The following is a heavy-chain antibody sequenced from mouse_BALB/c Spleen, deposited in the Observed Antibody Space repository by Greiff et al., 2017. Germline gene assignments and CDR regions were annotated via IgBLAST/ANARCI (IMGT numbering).Heavy chain of an antibody. V-gene: IGHV1-54*03. CDR2: INPGSGGT. CDR3: ARGDDYDFYYAMDY. Sequence: VKLVESGAELVRPGTSVKVSCKASGYAFTNYLIEWVKQRPGQGLEWIGVINPGSGGTNYNEKFKGKATLTADKSSSTAYMQLSSLTSDDSAVYFCARGDDYDFYYAMDYWGQGTSVTVSS. D-gene: IGHD2-4*01. J-gene: IGHJ4*01. CDR1: GYAFTNYL.